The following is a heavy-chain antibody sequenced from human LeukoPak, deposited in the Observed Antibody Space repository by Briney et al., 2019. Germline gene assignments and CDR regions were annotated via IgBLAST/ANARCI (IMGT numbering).Heavy chain of an antibody. CDR3: ARDQRPLGGYCSSTSCYFNYYYYMDV. J-gene: IGHJ6*03. D-gene: IGHD2-2*01. CDR1: GGTFSSYA. Sequence: GASVKVSCKASGGTFSSYAISWVRQAPGQGLEWMGGITPIFGTANYAQKFQGRVTITADESTSTAYVELSSLRSEDTAVYYCARDQRPLGGYCSSTSCYFNYYYYMDVWGKGTTVTVSS. CDR2: ITPIFGTA. V-gene: IGHV1-69*13.